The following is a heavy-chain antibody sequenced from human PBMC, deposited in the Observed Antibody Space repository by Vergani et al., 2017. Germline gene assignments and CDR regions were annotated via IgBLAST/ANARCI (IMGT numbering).Heavy chain of an antibody. J-gene: IGHJ4*02. CDR2: IYYSGST. CDR3: ARCDSSSGSDYVWGSYRRSYYFDY. Sequence: QLQLQESGPGLVKPSETLSLTCTVSGGSISSSSYYWGWIRQPPGKGLEWIGSIYYSGSTYYNPSLKSRVTISVDTSKNQFSLKLSSVTAADTAVYYCARCDSSSGSDYVWGSYRRSYYFDYWGQGTLVTVSS. V-gene: IGHV4-39*01. CDR1: GGSISSSSYY. D-gene: IGHD3-16*02.